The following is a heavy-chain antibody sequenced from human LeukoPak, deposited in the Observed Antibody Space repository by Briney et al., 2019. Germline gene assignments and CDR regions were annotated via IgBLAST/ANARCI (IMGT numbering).Heavy chain of an antibody. D-gene: IGHD5-24*01. CDR3: AKEGPLRRDGYNSDAFDI. CDR1: GFTFSSYG. J-gene: IGHJ3*02. V-gene: IGHV3-30*18. CDR2: ISYDGSNK. Sequence: GGSLRLSCAASGFTFSSYGMHWVRQAPGKGLEWVAVISYDGSNKYYADSVKGRFTISRDNSKNTLYLQMYSLRAEDTAVYYCAKEGPLRRDGYNSDAFDIWGQGTMVTVSS.